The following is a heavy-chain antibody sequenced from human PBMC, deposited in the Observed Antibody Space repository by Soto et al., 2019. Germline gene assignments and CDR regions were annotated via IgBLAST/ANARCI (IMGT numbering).Heavy chain of an antibody. CDR3: ARGGDYDTPGSFDY. Sequence: SETLSLTCAVSGGSISSGGYSWSWIRQPPGKGLEWIGYIYHSGSTYYNPSLKSRVTISVDRSKNQFSLKLSSVTAADTAVYYCARGGDYDTPGSFDYWGQGTLVTGLL. CDR2: IYHSGST. CDR1: GGSISSGGYS. D-gene: IGHD3-22*01. J-gene: IGHJ4*02. V-gene: IGHV4-30-2*01.